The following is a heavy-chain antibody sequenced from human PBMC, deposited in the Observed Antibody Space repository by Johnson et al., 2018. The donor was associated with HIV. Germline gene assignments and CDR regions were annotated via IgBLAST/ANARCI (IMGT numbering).Heavy chain of an antibody. CDR1: GFTFSSYA. CDR2: ISYDGSNK. CDR3: TTDYIVVGAFDI. J-gene: IGHJ3*02. Sequence: QMQLVESGGGVVQPGRSLRLSCAASGFTFSSYAMHWVRQAPGKGLEWVAVISYDGSNKYYATPVKGRFTISRDDSKNTLYLQMNSLKTEDTAMYYCTTDYIVVGAFDIWGQGTMVTVSS. V-gene: IGHV3-30-3*01. D-gene: IGHD2-21*01.